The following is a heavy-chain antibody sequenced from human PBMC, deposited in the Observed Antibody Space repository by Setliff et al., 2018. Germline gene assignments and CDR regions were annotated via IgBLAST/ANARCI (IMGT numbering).Heavy chain of an antibody. Sequence: GASVKVSCKASGYSLSNYVMNWLRQAPGQRLEWMAYINGGNGNTHYSQKFRGRVTVTRDTSASTVFMELSTLSSEDTAVYYCAREVYDILTGYSYWYFDLWGRGTLVTVSS. D-gene: IGHD3-9*01. CDR2: INGGNGNT. V-gene: IGHV1-3*01. CDR3: AREVYDILTGYSYWYFDL. CDR1: GYSLSNYV. J-gene: IGHJ2*01.